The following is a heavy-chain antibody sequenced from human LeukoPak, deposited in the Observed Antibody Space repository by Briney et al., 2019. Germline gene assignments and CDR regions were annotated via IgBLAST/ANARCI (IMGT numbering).Heavy chain of an antibody. V-gene: IGHV3-7*03. CDR2: INHNGNVN. Sequence: GGSLRLCCAASGFTFSSSAMSWVRQAPGKGLEWVASINHNGNVNYYVDSVKGRFTISRDNAKNSLYLQMSNLRAEDTAVYFCARGGGLDVWGQGATVTVSS. J-gene: IGHJ6*02. D-gene: IGHD3-16*01. CDR1: GFTFSSSA. CDR3: ARGGGLDV.